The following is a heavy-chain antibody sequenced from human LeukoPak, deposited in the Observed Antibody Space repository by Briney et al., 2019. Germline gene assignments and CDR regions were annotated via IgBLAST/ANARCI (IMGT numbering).Heavy chain of an antibody. CDR2: IRYDGSTK. CDR1: GFSFSGYG. J-gene: IGHJ4*02. V-gene: IGHV3-30*02. D-gene: IGHD1-14*01. CDR3: AKDYNNGFDY. Sequence: GGSLRLSCAASGFSFSGYGMHGVRQAPGKGLEGGTFIRYDGSTKSYADSVKGRFTTGRDNSKNTLYLQMNSLRAEDTAVYFCAKDYNNGFDYWGQGALVTVSS.